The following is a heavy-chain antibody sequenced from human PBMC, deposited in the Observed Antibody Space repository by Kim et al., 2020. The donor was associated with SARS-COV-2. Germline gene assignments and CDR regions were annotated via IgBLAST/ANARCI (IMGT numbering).Heavy chain of an antibody. Sequence: GGSLRLSCAASGFTFSSYWMHWVRQAPGKGLVWVSRINFDGSSTTYADSVKGRFTISRDNAKNTLYLQMNSLRAEDTAVYYCTRDRSNYGNYGMDVWGQGTTVTVSS. CDR2: INFDGSST. CDR1: GFTFSSYW. D-gene: IGHD4-4*01. J-gene: IGHJ6*02. V-gene: IGHV3-74*01. CDR3: TRDRSNYGNYGMDV.